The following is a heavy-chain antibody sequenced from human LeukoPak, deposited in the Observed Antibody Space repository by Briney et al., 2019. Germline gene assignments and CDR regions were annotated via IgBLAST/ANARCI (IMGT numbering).Heavy chain of an antibody. CDR1: GFSFSSHW. CDR2: IDRDGRTT. D-gene: IGHD1-1*01. V-gene: IGHV3-74*01. Sequence: GGSLRLSCAASGFSFSSHWMHWVRQAPGKGLVWVSRIDRDGRTTNYADSAKGRFTISRDNAKNTLYLQMNSLRVDDTAVYFCARDGHGTNLDEIASCGEGTLLTVSS. CDR3: ARDGHGTNLDEIAS. J-gene: IGHJ4*02.